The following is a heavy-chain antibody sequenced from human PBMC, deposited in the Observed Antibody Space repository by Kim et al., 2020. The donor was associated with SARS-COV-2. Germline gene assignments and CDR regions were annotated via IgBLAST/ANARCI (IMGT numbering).Heavy chain of an antibody. CDR2: ISHDGSKT. V-gene: IGHV3-64D*06. Sequence: GGSLRLSCSASGFTFRNYAMHWVRQAPGKGLESVSIISHDGSKTYYAGSVKGRFIISRDNSKDTVSLQMSSLRVDDTAVYYCVNNWNADSWGQGTRVTVS. CDR3: VNNWNADS. CDR1: GFTFRNYA. J-gene: IGHJ4*02. D-gene: IGHD1-20*01.